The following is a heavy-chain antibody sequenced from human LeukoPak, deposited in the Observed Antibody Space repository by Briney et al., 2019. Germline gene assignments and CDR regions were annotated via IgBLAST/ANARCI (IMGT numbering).Heavy chain of an antibody. CDR1: GFTFSSYG. J-gene: IGHJ4*02. CDR2: IWYDGSNK. D-gene: IGHD3-22*01. CDR3: ARGAYYYED. Sequence: PGGSLRLSCAASGFTFSSYGMHRVRQAPGKGLERVAVIWYDGSNKYYADSVKGRFTISRDNSKNTLYLQMNSLRAEDTAVYYCARGAYYYEDWGQGTLVTVSS. V-gene: IGHV3-33*01.